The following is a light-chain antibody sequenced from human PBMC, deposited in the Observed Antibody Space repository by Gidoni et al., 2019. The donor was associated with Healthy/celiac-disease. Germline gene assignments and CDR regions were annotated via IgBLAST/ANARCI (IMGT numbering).Light chain of an antibody. CDR1: QSVSSSY. CDR2: GAS. J-gene: IGKJ1*01. Sequence: ELVLTPSPGTLSLSPGERATLSCRARQSVSSSYLAWYQQKPGQAPRLLIDGASSRATGIPDRFSGSGSGTDVTRTISRLEPEDFAVDYWQQYGSAPWTFGQGTKVEIK. CDR3: QQYGSAPWT. V-gene: IGKV3-20*01.